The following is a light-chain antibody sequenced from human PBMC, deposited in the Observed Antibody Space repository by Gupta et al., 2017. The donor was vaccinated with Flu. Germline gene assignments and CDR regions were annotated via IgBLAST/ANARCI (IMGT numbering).Light chain of an antibody. CDR2: GNN. CDR1: SSNIGANYD. V-gene: IGLV1-40*01. J-gene: IGLJ3*02. CDR3: QTYDSSLSGSWV. Sequence: QSVLTQPPSVSAAPGQRVTISSTGSSSNIGANYDVHWYQHFPGTAPKLLIHGNNNRPSGVPDRFSGSKSGTSASLVITGLQADDEADYYCQTYDSSLSGSWVFGGGTKLTVL.